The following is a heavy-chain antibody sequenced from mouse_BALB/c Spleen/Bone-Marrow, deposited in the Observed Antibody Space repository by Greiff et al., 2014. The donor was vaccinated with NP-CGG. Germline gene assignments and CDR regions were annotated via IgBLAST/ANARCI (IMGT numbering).Heavy chain of an antibody. Sequence: VQLQQSGAELVKPRASVKLSYTASGFNIKDTYIHWVTQRPEQGLEWIGGIDPANGNTKYDPKFQGKATITADTSSNTAYLQLSSLTSEDTAVYYCARDYGRTAWFAYWGQGTLVTVSA. CDR1: GFNIKDTY. D-gene: IGHD1-1*01. CDR3: ARDYGRTAWFAY. V-gene: IGHV14-3*02. J-gene: IGHJ3*01. CDR2: IDPANGNT.